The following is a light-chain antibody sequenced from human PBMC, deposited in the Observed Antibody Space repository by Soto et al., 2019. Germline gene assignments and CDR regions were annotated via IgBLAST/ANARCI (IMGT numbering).Light chain of an antibody. CDR1: SSDVGGYNY. V-gene: IGLV2-11*01. Sequence: QSALTQPRSVSGSPGQSVTVSCTGTSSDVGGYNYVSWYQQHPGKAPKRIIYDVTKRPSGVPDRFSGSKSGNTASLTISGLQAEDEAEYSCSSYTSSILVFGGGTKLTVL. CDR3: SSYTSSILV. CDR2: DVT. J-gene: IGLJ3*02.